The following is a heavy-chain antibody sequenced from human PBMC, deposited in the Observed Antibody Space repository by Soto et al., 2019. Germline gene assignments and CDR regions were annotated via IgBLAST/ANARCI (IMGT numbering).Heavy chain of an antibody. CDR1: GFTFSSYW. D-gene: IGHD3-16*01. CDR3: ARDDKGDYYYGMDV. CDR2: IKQDGSEK. J-gene: IGHJ6*02. Sequence: LRLSCAASGFTFSSYWMSWVRQAPGKGLEWVANIKQDGSEKYYVDSVKGRFTVSRDNAKNSLYLQMNSLRAEDTAVYYCARDDKGDYYYGMDVWGQGTPVTVSS. V-gene: IGHV3-7*03.